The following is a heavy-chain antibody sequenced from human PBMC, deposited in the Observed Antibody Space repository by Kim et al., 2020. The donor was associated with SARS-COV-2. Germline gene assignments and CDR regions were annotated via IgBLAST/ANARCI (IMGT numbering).Heavy chain of an antibody. Sequence: QKCQGRFTMTEDTSTDTAYMELSSLRSEDTAVYYCATPNPFTVTTELDYWGQGTLVTVSS. D-gene: IGHD4-4*01. CDR3: ATPNPFTVTTELDY. V-gene: IGHV1-24*01. J-gene: IGHJ4*02.